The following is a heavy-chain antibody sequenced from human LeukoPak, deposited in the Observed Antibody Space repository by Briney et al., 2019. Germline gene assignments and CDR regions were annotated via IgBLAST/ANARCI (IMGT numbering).Heavy chain of an antibody. D-gene: IGHD1-26*01. CDR3: ARDHPYSGSHLGDAFDI. V-gene: IGHV1-46*01. CDR1: GYTFTSYY. Sequence: ASVTVSFTASGYTFTSYYMHWVRQAPGQGLEWMGIINPSGGSTSYAQKFQGRVTMTRDTSTSTVYMELSSLRSEDTAVYYCARDHPYSGSHLGDAFDIWGQGTMVTVSS. J-gene: IGHJ3*02. CDR2: INPSGGST.